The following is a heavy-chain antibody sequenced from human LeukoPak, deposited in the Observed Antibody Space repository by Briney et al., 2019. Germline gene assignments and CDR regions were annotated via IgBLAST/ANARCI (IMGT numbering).Heavy chain of an antibody. Sequence: SETLSLTCTVSGGSISSYYWSWIRQPPGKGLEWIGYIYYSGSTNYNPSLKSRVTISVDTSKNQFSLKLSSVTAADTAVYYCARARPLYGFDYWGQGTLVTVSS. CDR2: IYYSGST. J-gene: IGHJ4*02. D-gene: IGHD3-3*01. CDR1: GGSISSYY. CDR3: ARARPLYGFDY. V-gene: IGHV4-59*01.